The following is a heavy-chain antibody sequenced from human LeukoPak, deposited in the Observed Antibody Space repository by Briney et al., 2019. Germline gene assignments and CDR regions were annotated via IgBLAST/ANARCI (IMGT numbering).Heavy chain of an antibody. CDR1: GFTFSSYS. V-gene: IGHV3-48*01. CDR2: ISSSSSTI. D-gene: IGHD5-12*01. J-gene: IGHJ4*02. Sequence: PGGSLRLSCAASGFTFSSYSMNWVRQAPRKGLEWVSYISSSSSTIYYADSVKGRFTISRNNAKNSLYLQMKSLRAEDTAVYYCARDPYSGYDLQAFDYWGQGTLVTVSS. CDR3: ARDPYSGYDLQAFDY.